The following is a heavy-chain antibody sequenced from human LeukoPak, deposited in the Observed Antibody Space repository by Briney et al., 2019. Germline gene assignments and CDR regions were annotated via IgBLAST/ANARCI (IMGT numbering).Heavy chain of an antibody. Sequence: KPSETLSLTCTVYGGSFSDYYWTWIRQPPGKGLEWNGEINHSGSTNYSPSLKSRVTISVDTSKNQFSLKLSSVTAADTAVYYCARGGRSYYDSSGYYYSWGQGTLVTVSS. J-gene: IGHJ4*02. CDR2: INHSGST. CDR1: GGSFSDYY. D-gene: IGHD3-22*01. V-gene: IGHV4-34*01. CDR3: ARGGRSYYDSSGYYYS.